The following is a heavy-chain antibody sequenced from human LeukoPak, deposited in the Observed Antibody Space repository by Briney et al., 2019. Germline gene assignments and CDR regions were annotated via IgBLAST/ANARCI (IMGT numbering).Heavy chain of an antibody. D-gene: IGHD3-3*01. CDR1: GFNFSTYS. CDR3: ARDGYDFWSDYPTTLDC. Sequence: RSGGSLRLSCAASGFNFSTYSMNWVRQAPGKGLEWVSYISTSSRTIYYADPVKGRSTISRDNAKNSLYLKLNSLRAEDTAVYYCARDGYDFWSDYPTTLDCWGQGTLVTVSS. J-gene: IGHJ4*02. V-gene: IGHV3-48*01. CDR2: ISTSSRTI.